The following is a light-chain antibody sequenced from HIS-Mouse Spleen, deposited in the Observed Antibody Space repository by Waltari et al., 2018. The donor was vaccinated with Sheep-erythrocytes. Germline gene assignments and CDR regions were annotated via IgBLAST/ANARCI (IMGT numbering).Light chain of an antibody. J-gene: IGLJ3*02. V-gene: IGLV2-11*01. CDR2: DVS. CDR3: CSYAGSNNWV. Sequence: QSALTQPRSVSGSPGQSVTISCTGTSSDVGGYNYVSWYQQHPGKAPKLMIYDVSKRPSGVPDRFSGSKSGNTASLTISGLQAEDEADYYCCSYAGSNNWVFGGETKLTVL. CDR1: SSDVGGYNY.